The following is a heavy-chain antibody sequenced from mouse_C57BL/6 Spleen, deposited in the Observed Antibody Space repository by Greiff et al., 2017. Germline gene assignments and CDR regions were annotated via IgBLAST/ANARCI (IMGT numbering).Heavy chain of an antibody. Sequence: QVQLQQPGAELVMPGASVKLSCKASGYTFTSYWMHWVKQRPGQGLEWIGEIDPSDSYTNYNQKFKGKSTLTVDKSSSTAYRQLSSLTSEDSAVYYCARKDSNPFAYWGQGTLVTVSA. CDR1: GYTFTSYW. J-gene: IGHJ3*01. V-gene: IGHV1-69*01. CDR2: IDPSDSYT. D-gene: IGHD2-5*01. CDR3: ARKDSNPFAY.